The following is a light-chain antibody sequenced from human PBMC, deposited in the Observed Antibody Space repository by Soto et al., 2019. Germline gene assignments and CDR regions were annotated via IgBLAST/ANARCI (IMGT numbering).Light chain of an antibody. CDR2: DVS. J-gene: IGLJ1*01. V-gene: IGLV2-14*03. CDR3: SSYTSSSLHV. CDR1: SSDVGGYNY. Sequence: QSVLTQPASVSGSPGQSITISCTGTSSDVGGYNYVSWYQQHPGKVPKLMIYDVSNRPSGVSNRFSGSKSGNTASLTISGLQAEDEADYYCSSYTSSSLHVFGTGTKGTGL.